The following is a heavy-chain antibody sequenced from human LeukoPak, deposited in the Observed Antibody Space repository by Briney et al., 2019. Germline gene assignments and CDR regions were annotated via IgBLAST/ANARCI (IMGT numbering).Heavy chain of an antibody. J-gene: IGHJ4*02. D-gene: IGHD4-23*01. CDR2: IYYSGST. Sequence: PSETLSLTCTVSGGSISSSSYYWGWIRQPPGKGLEWIGSIYYSGSTYYNPSLKSRVTISVDTSKNQFSLKLSSVTAADTAVYYCARLAGTVVTHPPAYDYWGQGTLVTVSS. CDR1: GGSISSSSYY. CDR3: ARLAGTVVTHPPAYDY. V-gene: IGHV4-39*01.